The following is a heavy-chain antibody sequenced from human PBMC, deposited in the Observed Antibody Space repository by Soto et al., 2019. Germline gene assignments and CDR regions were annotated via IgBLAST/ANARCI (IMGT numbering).Heavy chain of an antibody. CDR1: GDSVSSNSAA. Sequence: SPALSLTCAISGDSVSSNSAAWNWIRQSPSRGLEWLGRTYYRSKWYNDYAVSVKSRITINPDTSKNQFSLQLNSVTPEDTAVYYCARSLVVVAATQRWFDPRGQGTLVTVSS. CDR3: ARSLVVVAATQRWFDP. D-gene: IGHD2-15*01. J-gene: IGHJ5*02. CDR2: TYYRSKWYN. V-gene: IGHV6-1*01.